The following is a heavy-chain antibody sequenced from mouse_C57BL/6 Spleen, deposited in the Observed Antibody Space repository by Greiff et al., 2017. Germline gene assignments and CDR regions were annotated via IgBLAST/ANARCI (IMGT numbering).Heavy chain of an antibody. J-gene: IGHJ4*01. CDR1: GFTFSDYG. V-gene: IGHV5-17*01. CDR3: ARGPTGRYAMDY. Sequence: EVQLVESGGGLVKPGGSLKLSCAASGFTFSDYGMHWVRQSPEKGLEWVAYISSGSSTIYYADTVKGRFTISRDNAKKTLFLQMTSLRSEDTAMYYCARGPTGRYAMDYWGQGTSVTVSS. CDR2: ISSGSSTI. D-gene: IGHD3-1*01.